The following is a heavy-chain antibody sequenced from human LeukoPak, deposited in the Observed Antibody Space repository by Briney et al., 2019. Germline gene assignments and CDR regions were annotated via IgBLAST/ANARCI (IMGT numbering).Heavy chain of an antibody. CDR3: ARRLDPYYDILADHDYMDV. D-gene: IGHD3-9*01. Sequence: SETLSLTCTVSGGSIGLTTYYWGWIRQPPGKGLEWIGRIYSRGGTFYNPSLKSRVTISVDTSKNQFSLKLSSVTAADTAVYYCARRLDPYYDILADHDYMDVWGKGTTVTVSS. CDR2: IYSRGGT. J-gene: IGHJ6*03. CDR1: GGSIGLTTYY. V-gene: IGHV4-39*01.